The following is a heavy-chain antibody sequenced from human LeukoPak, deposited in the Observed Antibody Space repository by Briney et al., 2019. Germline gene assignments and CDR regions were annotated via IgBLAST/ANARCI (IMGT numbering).Heavy chain of an antibody. Sequence: GGSLRLSCAASGFTFSSYSMNWVRQAPGKGLEWVPSISSSSSYIYYADSVKGRFTISRDNAKNSLYLQMNSLRAEDTAVYYCARDEDDFWSGYYYGMDVWGQGTTVTVSS. CDR2: ISSSSSYI. CDR3: ARDEDDFWSGYYYGMDV. CDR1: GFTFSSYS. V-gene: IGHV3-21*01. D-gene: IGHD3-3*01. J-gene: IGHJ6*02.